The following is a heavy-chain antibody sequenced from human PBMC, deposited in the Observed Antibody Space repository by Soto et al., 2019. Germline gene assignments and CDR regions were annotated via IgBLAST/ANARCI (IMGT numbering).Heavy chain of an antibody. CDR2: IKGDGSEK. CDR3: ARVREYSYGYGLPSYFDY. V-gene: IGHV3-7*03. CDR1: GFTFNDYW. D-gene: IGHD5-18*01. Sequence: EVQLVESGGGLVQPGGSLRLFCVGSGFTFNDYWMTWVRQAPGKGLDWVATIKGDGSEKYYVDSVKGRFTISRDNAKNSLYLQMNSLRAEDTAVYYCARVREYSYGYGLPSYFDYWGQGTLVTVSS. J-gene: IGHJ4*02.